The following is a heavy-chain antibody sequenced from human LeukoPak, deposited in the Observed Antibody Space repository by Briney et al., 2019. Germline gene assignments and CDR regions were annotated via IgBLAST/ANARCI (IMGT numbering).Heavy chain of an antibody. Sequence: GGSLRLSCAASGFTFISYSMNWVRQVPGKGLEWISYISGTGTAILYADSVKGRFTISRDNAKNLLFLQINSLRAEDTAVYYCSRGTIFGVPIHWGQGTLVTVSS. V-gene: IGHV3-48*01. CDR2: ISGTGTAI. D-gene: IGHD3-3*01. J-gene: IGHJ4*02. CDR3: SRGTIFGVPIH. CDR1: GFTFISYS.